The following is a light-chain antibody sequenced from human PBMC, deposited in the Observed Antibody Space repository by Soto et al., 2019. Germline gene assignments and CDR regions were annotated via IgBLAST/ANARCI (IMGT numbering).Light chain of an antibody. CDR3: QQYNRWFSIT. Sequence: TQSPATLSVSPGERVTLSCRASQDISNKLAWYQQKPGQAPRLLIYGASLRATGIPGRFTGSGSGTEFALTIISLQSEDLATYYCQQYNRWFSITFGQGTRLEIK. CDR2: GAS. J-gene: IGKJ5*01. V-gene: IGKV3-15*01. CDR1: QDISNK.